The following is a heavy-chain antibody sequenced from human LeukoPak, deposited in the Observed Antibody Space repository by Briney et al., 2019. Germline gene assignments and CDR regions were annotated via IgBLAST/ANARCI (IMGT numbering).Heavy chain of an antibody. CDR1: GFTFSSYW. CDR3: ARDRYYDSSGYSN. J-gene: IGHJ4*02. V-gene: IGHV3-7*01. Sequence: GGSLRLSCTASGFTFSSYWMSWVRQAPGKGLEWVASIRQAGDEKFYVDAVKGRFTISRDNTKNSVSLQMNSLRAEDTAVYYCARDRYYDSSGYSNWGQGTLVTVSS. CDR2: IRQAGDEK. D-gene: IGHD3-22*01.